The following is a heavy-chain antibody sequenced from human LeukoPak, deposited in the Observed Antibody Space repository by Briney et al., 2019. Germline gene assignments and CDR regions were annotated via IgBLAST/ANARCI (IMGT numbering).Heavy chain of an antibody. CDR1: GFTFSSYG. V-gene: IGHV3-33*01. Sequence: GRSLRLSCAASGFTFSSYGMHWVRQAPGKGLEWVAVIWYDGSNKYYADSVKGRFTISRDNSKNTLYLQMNSLRAEDTAVYYCASESRTSFDYWGQGTLVTASS. D-gene: IGHD2-2*01. CDR2: IWYDGSNK. CDR3: ASESRTSFDY. J-gene: IGHJ4*02.